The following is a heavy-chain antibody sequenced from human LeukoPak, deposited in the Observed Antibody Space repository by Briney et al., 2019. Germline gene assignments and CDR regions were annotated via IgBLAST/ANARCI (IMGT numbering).Heavy chain of an antibody. Sequence: ASVKVSCTASGYTFTSYYMHWVRQAPGQGLEWMGIINPSGGSTSYAQKFQGRVTMTSDTSTSTVYMELSSLRSEDTAVYYCARATQIRDYSSNYWGQGTLVTVSS. CDR2: INPSGGST. V-gene: IGHV1-46*01. CDR1: GYTFTSYY. J-gene: IGHJ4*02. CDR3: ARATQIRDYSSNY. D-gene: IGHD4-11*01.